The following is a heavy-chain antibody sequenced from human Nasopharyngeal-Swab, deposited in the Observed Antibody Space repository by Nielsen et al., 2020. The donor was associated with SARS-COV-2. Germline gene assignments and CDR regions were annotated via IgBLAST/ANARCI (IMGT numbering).Heavy chain of an antibody. J-gene: IGHJ4*02. CDR1: GYTFSSYW. CDR3: TRDIGGKYGY. V-gene: IGHV3-74*01. Sequence: GGSLRLSCAASGYTFSSYWMHWVRQAPGTGLVWVSRINIDGSVTDYADSVKGRFTISRDNARNTLYLQMNSLRGEDTAVYYCTRDIGGKYGYWGQGNLVTVSS. CDR2: INIDGSVT. D-gene: IGHD4-23*01.